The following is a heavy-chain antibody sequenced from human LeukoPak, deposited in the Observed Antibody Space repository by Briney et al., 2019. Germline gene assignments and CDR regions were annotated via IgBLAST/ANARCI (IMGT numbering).Heavy chain of an antibody. D-gene: IGHD3-22*01. CDR2: INSDGSTT. Sequence: GRSLRLSCAASGFTFSNYWMHWVRKAPGQGLVLVSRINSDGSTTSYEDSVKGRFPISRDNAKNTLYLQMNSLRADDTAVSYCTRDLGDPDRRFDPWGQGTLVTVSS. J-gene: IGHJ5*02. CDR3: TRDLGDPDRRFDP. V-gene: IGHV3-74*01. CDR1: GFTFSNYW.